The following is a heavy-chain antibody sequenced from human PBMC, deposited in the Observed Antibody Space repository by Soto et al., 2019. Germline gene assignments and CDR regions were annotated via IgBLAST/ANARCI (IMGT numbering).Heavy chain of an antibody. CDR3: ARGDCVGGTCYSLAGSFYYYMDV. D-gene: IGHD2-15*01. CDR2: INSDGSVS. J-gene: IGHJ6*03. CDR1: GFTFSKYW. Sequence: EVQLVESGEGLVQPGGSLRLSCAASGFTFSKYWMYWVRQAPGKGLEWVSRINSDGSVSSYADSVKGRLTISRDNVKNTLYLQMDSLRAEDTAVYYCARGDCVGGTCYSLAGSFYYYMDVWGKGTTVTVFS. V-gene: IGHV3-74*02.